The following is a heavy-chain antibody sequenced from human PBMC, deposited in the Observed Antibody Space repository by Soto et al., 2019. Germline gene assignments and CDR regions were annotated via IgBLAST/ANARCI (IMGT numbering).Heavy chain of an antibody. CDR1: GFTFSSYT. D-gene: IGHD3-22*01. CDR2: ISGSGGST. J-gene: IGHJ4*02. CDR3: ANEGSFDSSGFYDYFHY. Sequence: EVQLLESGGGLVQPGGSLRLSCTASGFTFSSYTMSWVRQAPGQGLEWVSAISGSGGSTFYADSVKGRFAISRDNYKNTLFLQMNSLRADDTAVYYCANEGSFDSSGFYDYFHYWGQGTRVTVSS. V-gene: IGHV3-23*01.